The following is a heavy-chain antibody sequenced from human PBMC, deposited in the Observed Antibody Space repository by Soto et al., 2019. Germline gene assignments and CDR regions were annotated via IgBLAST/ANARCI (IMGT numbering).Heavy chain of an antibody. CDR1: GFTFSSYA. D-gene: IGHD3-10*01. CDR3: AKTRLDGSGSYYFDY. V-gene: IGHV3-23*01. CDR2: ISGSGGST. J-gene: IGHJ4*02. Sequence: RLSCAASGFTFSSYAMSWVRHAPGKGLEWVSAISGSGGSTYYADSVKGRFTISRDNSKNTLYLQMNSLRAEDTAVYYCAKTRLDGSGSYYFDYWGQGTLVTVSS.